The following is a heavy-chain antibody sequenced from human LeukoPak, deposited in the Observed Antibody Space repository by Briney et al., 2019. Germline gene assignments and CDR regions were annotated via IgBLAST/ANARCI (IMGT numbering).Heavy chain of an antibody. J-gene: IGHJ4*02. Sequence: TSETLSLTCTVSGVSISSYYWSWIRQPPGKGLEWIGYIYYSGSTNYNPSLKSRVTISVDTSKNQFSLKLSSVTAADTAVYYCASSYYYGSGSYYIAFDYWGQGTLVTVSS. CDR1: GVSISSYY. CDR3: ASSYYYGSGSYYIAFDY. V-gene: IGHV4-59*01. D-gene: IGHD3-10*01. CDR2: IYYSGST.